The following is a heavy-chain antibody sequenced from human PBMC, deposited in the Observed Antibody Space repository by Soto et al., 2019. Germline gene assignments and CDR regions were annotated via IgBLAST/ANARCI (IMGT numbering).Heavy chain of an antibody. D-gene: IGHD2-21*02. CDR3: ARVRGCGGDCYFFDY. Sequence: QVQLQESSPGLVKPSQTLSLTCTVSGGSISSGGYYWGWVSQHAGKSMEWVGYIYYSGSTYYNPSLKSRVTISVDTSKNQFSLKPSSVTAADTAVYYCARVRGCGGDCYFFDYWGQGTLVTVSS. J-gene: IGHJ4*02. CDR1: GGSISSGGYY. V-gene: IGHV4-31*03. CDR2: IYYSGST.